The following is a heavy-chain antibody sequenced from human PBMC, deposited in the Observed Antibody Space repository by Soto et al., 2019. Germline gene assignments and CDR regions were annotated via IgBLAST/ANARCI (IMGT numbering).Heavy chain of an antibody. V-gene: IGHV1-3*01. CDR3: ARAGYCSSTSCSEAFEI. D-gene: IGHD2-2*01. J-gene: IGHJ3*02. CDR2: INAGNGNT. CDR1: GYTFTSYA. Sequence: QVQLVQSGAELKKPGASVKVSCKASGYTFTSYAMHWVRQAPGQRLEWMGWINAGNGNTKYSQKFQGRVTITRDTSARTAYVELSSLRSEDTAVYYCARAGYCSSTSCSEAFEIWCQGTMVTVSS.